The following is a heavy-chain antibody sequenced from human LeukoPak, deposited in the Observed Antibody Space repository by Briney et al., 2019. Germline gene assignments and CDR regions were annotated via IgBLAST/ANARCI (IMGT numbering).Heavy chain of an antibody. J-gene: IGHJ4*02. CDR1: GFTFSSYG. D-gene: IGHD2-21*02. Sequence: GGSLRLSCAASGFTFSSYGMHWVRQAPGKGLEWVAVIWFDGSKKYYADSVKGRITISRDDSKNTLYLQMDSLRADGTAVYYCARDGCGGDCYLADYWGQGTLVTVSS. V-gene: IGHV3-33*08. CDR2: IWFDGSKK. CDR3: ARDGCGGDCYLADY.